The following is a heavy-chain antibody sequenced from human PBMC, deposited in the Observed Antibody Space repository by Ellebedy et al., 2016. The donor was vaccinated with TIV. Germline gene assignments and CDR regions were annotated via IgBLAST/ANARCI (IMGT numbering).Heavy chain of an antibody. D-gene: IGHD1-26*01. Sequence: AASVKVSCKAYGYTFSSYFIHWVRQAPGQGLEWMGMIDPSAGTTTYAQNLQGRVTMTRDTSTNEVYVALSSLTADDTAVYYCARDEGVLGVTIPWGQGTLVTVS. V-gene: IGHV1-46*01. CDR2: IDPSAGTT. J-gene: IGHJ4*02. CDR3: ARDEGVLGVTIP. CDR1: GYTFSSYF.